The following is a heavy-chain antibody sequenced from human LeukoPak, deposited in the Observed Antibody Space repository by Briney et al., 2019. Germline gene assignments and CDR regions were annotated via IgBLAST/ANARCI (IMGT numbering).Heavy chain of an antibody. CDR2: ISSASNTI. Sequence: QPGGSLRLPCAASGFTFSSYSMNWVRQAPGKGLEWVSYISSASNTIYYADSVKGRFTISRDNAKNSLYLQMNSLRAEDTAMYYCARDGWFGDYNWFDPWGQGTLVTVSS. V-gene: IGHV3-48*01. CDR3: ARDGWFGDYNWFDP. CDR1: GFTFSSYS. J-gene: IGHJ5*02. D-gene: IGHD3-10*01.